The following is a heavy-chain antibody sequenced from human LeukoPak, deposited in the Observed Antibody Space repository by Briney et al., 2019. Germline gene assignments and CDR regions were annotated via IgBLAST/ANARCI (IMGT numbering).Heavy chain of an antibody. CDR3: AKLLTGSDFDY. D-gene: IGHD7-27*01. CDR1: GFTFSSYA. Sequence: GGSLRLSCAASGFTFSSYAMTWVRQAPGKGLEWVSAISTSGDNTYYADSVKGRFTISRGNSKNTLYLQMNSLRAEDTAVYYCAKLLTGSDFDYWGQGTLVTVSS. J-gene: IGHJ4*02. V-gene: IGHV3-23*01. CDR2: ISTSGDNT.